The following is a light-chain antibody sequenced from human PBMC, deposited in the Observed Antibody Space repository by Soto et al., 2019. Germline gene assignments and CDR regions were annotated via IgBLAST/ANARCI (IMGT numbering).Light chain of an antibody. V-gene: IGLV4-69*01. CDR3: LTWGAGIWV. Sequence: QPVLTQSPSASASLGASVKLTCTLSSGHTNYAIEWHQLQPEKGPRYLMKLNSDGRHIKGDGIPDRFSGSSSGAERYLTISSLRSEDEDEYSCLTWGAGIWVFGGGTKLTVL. J-gene: IGLJ3*02. CDR1: SGHTNYA. CDR2: LNSDGRH.